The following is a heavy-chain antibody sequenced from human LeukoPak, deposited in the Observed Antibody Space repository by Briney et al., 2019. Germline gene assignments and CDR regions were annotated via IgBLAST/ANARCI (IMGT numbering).Heavy chain of an antibody. D-gene: IGHD5-12*01. V-gene: IGHV3-66*01. CDR1: GFTVSSNY. J-gene: IGHJ6*02. Sequence: PGGSLRLSCAASGFTVSSNYMSWVRQAPGKGLEWVSVIYSGGSTYYADSVKGRFTISRDNAKNSLYLQMNSLRAEDTAVYYCARDLWIEGLDVWGQGTTVTVSS. CDR2: IYSGGST. CDR3: ARDLWIEGLDV.